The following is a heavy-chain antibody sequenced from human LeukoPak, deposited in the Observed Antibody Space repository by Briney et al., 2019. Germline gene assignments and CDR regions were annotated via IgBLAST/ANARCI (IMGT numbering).Heavy chain of an antibody. CDR1: GGSVSTYY. CDR2: IYYSGNT. CDR3: AREQISMIRGFDN. V-gene: IGHV4-59*02. Sequence: SPTLSLTCTVSGGSVSTYYWNWLRQPPGNGLQLIGYIYYSGNTNYNPSLKSRVTISIDTSKKQFSLKLTSVTAADTAVYYCAREQISMIRGFDNWGQGTLATVSS. D-gene: IGHD3-10*01. J-gene: IGHJ4*02.